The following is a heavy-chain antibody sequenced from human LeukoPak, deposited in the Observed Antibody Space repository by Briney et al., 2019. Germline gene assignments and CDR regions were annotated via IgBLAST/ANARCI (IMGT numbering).Heavy chain of an antibody. CDR2: INPNSGGT. J-gene: IGHJ5*02. CDR3: ARGARAAAGTLLP. D-gene: IGHD6-13*01. CDR1: GYTFTGYY. V-gene: IGHV1-2*06. Sequence: ASVKVSCKASGYTFTGYYMHWVRQAPGQGLEWMGRINPNSGGTNYAQKFQGRVTMTRDTSISTAYMELSRLRSDDTAVYYSARGARAAAGTLLPWGQGTLVTVSS.